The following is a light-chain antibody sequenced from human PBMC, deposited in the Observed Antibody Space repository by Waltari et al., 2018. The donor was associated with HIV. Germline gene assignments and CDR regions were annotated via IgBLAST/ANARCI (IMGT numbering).Light chain of an antibody. Sequence: EIVMTQSPATLSVSPGKTATLSCRASQGVSSNLSWYQQKAGQPPRLLIYSASTRAPGIPPRFSGSGSGTRFALTITSVQPEEVAEYYCQQYNVWPWFTFGQGTKLEIK. CDR3: QQYNVWPWFT. J-gene: IGKJ2*01. V-gene: IGKV3-15*01. CDR1: QGVSSN. CDR2: SAS.